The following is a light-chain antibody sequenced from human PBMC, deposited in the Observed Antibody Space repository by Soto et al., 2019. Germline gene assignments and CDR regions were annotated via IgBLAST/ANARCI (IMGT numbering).Light chain of an antibody. CDR2: AAS. CDR3: QQSYRTPHT. Sequence: DIQMTQSPSTLSASVGDRLTITCRASQDISDYLNWYQQKPGTAPKLLIYAASRLQSGVPSRFSSSGSGTDFTLTISSLQPEDFAAYYCQQSYRTPHTFGQGTKVDIK. V-gene: IGKV1-39*01. CDR1: QDISDY. J-gene: IGKJ1*01.